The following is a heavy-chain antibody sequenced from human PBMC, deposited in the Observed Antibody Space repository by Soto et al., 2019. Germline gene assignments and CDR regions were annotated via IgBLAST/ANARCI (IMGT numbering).Heavy chain of an antibody. Sequence: PGGSLRLSCAASGFTFSSYWMYWARQAPGKGLVWVSRINSDGSSTNYADSVKGRFTISRDNAKNTLYLQMNSLRAEDTAVYYCASGCSGISCFNWGQGTLVTVS. J-gene: IGHJ4*02. CDR1: GFTFSSYW. V-gene: IGHV3-74*01. CDR2: INSDGSST. D-gene: IGHD2-15*01. CDR3: ASGCSGISCFN.